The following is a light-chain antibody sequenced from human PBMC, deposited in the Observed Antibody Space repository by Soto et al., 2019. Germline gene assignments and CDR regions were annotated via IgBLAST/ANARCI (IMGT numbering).Light chain of an antibody. Sequence: DIVMTQSPDSLAVSLGERATINCKSSQRVLYSNNKNYVAWYQQKPGQPPKLLIYWASTRESGVPDRFSGSGSGTDFTLTISSLQAEDVAVYYCQQYYDAPQNFGQGTKVEI. J-gene: IGKJ1*01. V-gene: IGKV4-1*01. CDR1: QRVLYSNNKNY. CDR3: QQYYDAPQN. CDR2: WAS.